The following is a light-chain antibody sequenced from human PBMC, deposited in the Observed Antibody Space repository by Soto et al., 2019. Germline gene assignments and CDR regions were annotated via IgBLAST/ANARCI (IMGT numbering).Light chain of an antibody. Sequence: EIVMTQSPATLSLSPGERATLSCRASRRINLNYGASSRATGIPDRFSGSGSGTDFTLTISRLEPEDFAVYYCQQYGTSPRTFGQGTKVDIK. V-gene: IGKV3-20*01. CDR1: RRIN. CDR3: QQYGTSPRT. CDR2: GAS. J-gene: IGKJ1*01.